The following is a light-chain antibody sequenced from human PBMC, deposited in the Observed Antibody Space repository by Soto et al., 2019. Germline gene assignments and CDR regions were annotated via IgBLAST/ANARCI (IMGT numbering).Light chain of an antibody. CDR2: GAS. Sequence: EIVLTQSPDTLSVSPGERANLXCRASQSVSIDLAWYQQTPGQAPRLLIYGASTRATGVPPTFSGSASGTEFTLTISSLQSEDFTVYYCQQYNKWPLTFGQGTKVDIK. J-gene: IGKJ1*01. CDR3: QQYNKWPLT. CDR1: QSVSID. V-gene: IGKV3-15*01.